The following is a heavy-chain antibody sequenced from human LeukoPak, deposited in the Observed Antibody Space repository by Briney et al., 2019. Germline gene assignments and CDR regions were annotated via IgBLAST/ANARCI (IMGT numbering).Heavy chain of an antibody. J-gene: IGHJ4*02. CDR1: GFTFSSYA. CDR3: AKPDDSNGLEGPDY. Sequence: GGSLRLSCAASGFTFSSYAMSWVRQAPGKGLEWVSAISGSGGSTYYADSVKGRFTISRDNSKNTLYLQMNSLRAEDTAVYYCAKPDDSNGLEGPDYWGQGTLVIVSS. CDR2: ISGSGGST. D-gene: IGHD3-22*01. V-gene: IGHV3-23*01.